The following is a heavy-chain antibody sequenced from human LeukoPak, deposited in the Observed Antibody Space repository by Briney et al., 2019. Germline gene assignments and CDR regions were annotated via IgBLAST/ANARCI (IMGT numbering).Heavy chain of an antibody. D-gene: IGHD5-12*01. CDR2: IYYSGST. CDR3: AREGYAGYYYYMDV. CDR1: GGSISSYY. J-gene: IGHJ6*03. Sequence: SETLSLTCTVSGGSISSYYWSWIRQPPGKGLEWIGYIYYSGSTNYNPSLKSRVTISVDTSKNQFSLKLSSVTAADTAVYYCAREGYAGYYYYMDVWGKGTTVTVSS. V-gene: IGHV4-59*01.